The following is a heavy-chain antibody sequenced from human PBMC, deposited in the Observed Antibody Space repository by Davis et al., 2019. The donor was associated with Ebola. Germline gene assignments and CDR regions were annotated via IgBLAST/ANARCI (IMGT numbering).Heavy chain of an antibody. CDR1: AYTFTNYY. V-gene: IGHV1-46*03. CDR2: INPNDCRT. D-gene: IGHD5-12*01. Sequence: ASAQVPCKASAYTFTNYYMLWVRQAPAQGLEWMGMINPNDCRTIYAQKFQGRVTVTRDTSTTTVYMDLSSLRSEDTALYYCTTPGGQDSGYDVFDIWGQGTMVTVSS. CDR3: TTPGGQDSGYDVFDI. J-gene: IGHJ3*02.